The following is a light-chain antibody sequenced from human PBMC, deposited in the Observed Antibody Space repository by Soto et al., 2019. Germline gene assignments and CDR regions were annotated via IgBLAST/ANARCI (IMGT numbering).Light chain of an antibody. V-gene: IGKV1-12*01. J-gene: IGKJ1*01. CDR3: RQPNSCSCT. CDR2: YGA. CDR1: HDISSS. Sequence: DIQLTQSPSTVSPSVGDRVTLTCRASHDISSSLSGYQQKQGSAPRRLIYYGACMQGGVLSSFSGSGAWREFILIIISRLEEEVLAVYCRQPNSCSCTFGPGTKVDI.